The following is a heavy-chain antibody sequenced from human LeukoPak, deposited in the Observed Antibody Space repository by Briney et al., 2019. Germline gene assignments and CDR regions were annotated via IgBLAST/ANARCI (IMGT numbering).Heavy chain of an antibody. CDR1: GFSFSSYG. Sequence: GGSLRLPCATSGFSFSSYGMSWVRQAPGKGLEWVSSISGLSGRTYYADSVKGRVTISRDNSKNALSLQMNSLRAEDTAVYYCAELGITMIGGVWGKGTTVTISS. D-gene: IGHD3-10*02. CDR2: ISGLSGRT. V-gene: IGHV3-23*01. CDR3: AELGITMIGGV. J-gene: IGHJ6*04.